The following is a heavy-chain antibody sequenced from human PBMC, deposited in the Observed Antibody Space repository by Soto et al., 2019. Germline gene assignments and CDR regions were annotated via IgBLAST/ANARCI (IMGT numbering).Heavy chain of an antibody. V-gene: IGHV4-59*01. CDR3: ARSNWDYGDYGPEGYYYYYMDV. CDR2: IYYSGST. D-gene: IGHD4-17*01. Sequence: PSETLSLTCTVSGGSISSYYWSWIRQPPGKGLEWIGYIYYSGSTNYNPSLKSRVTISVDTSKNQFSLKLSSVTAADTAVYYCARSNWDYGDYGPEGYYYYYMDVWGKGTTVTSP. CDR1: GGSISSYY. J-gene: IGHJ6*03.